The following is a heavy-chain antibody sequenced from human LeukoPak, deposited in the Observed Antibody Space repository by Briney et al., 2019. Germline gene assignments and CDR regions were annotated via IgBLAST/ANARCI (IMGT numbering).Heavy chain of an antibody. Sequence: ASVKVSCKASGYTFTSYGISWVRQAPGQGLEWMGWISAYNGNTNYAQKLQGRVTMNTDTSTSTAYMELRSLRSDDTAVYYCARDLGYGDYYGMDVWGQGTTVTVSS. J-gene: IGHJ6*02. CDR1: GYTFTSYG. CDR3: ARDLGYGDYYGMDV. D-gene: IGHD4-17*01. CDR2: ISAYNGNT. V-gene: IGHV1-18*01.